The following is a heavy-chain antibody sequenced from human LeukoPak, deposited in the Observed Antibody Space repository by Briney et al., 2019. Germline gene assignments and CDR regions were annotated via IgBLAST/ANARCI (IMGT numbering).Heavy chain of an antibody. Sequence: ASVTVSCTASGYTFTSYGISWVRQAPGQGLEWMGWISAYNGNTNYAQKLQGRVTMTTDTSTSTAYMELSSLRSEDTAVYYCARQLLGSVAYWGQGTLVTVSS. CDR1: GYTFTSYG. D-gene: IGHD4-23*01. CDR3: ARQLLGSVAY. CDR2: ISAYNGNT. J-gene: IGHJ4*02. V-gene: IGHV1-18*01.